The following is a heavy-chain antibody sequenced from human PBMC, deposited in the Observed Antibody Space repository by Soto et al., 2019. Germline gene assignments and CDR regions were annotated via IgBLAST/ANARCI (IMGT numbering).Heavy chain of an antibody. CDR1: GGSISSYY. V-gene: IGHV4-59*01. CDR2: IYYSGST. CDR3: ASSYDILIGIDY. D-gene: IGHD3-9*01. Sequence: SETLSLTCTVSGGSISSYYWSWIRQPPGKGLEWIGYIYYSGSTNYNPSLKSRVTISVDTSKKQFSLKLSSVTAADTAVYYCASSYDILIGIDYWGQGTLVTVSS. J-gene: IGHJ4*02.